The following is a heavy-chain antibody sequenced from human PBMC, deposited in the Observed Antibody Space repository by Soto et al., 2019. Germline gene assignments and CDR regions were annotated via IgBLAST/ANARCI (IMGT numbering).Heavy chain of an antibody. Sequence: ASVKVSCTASVYTFTSYGISWVRQAPGQGLEWMGWISAYNGNTNYAQKLQGRVTMTTDTSTSTAYMELRSLRSDDTAVYYCARVYQPSYSSGGYGMDVWGQGTTVTVSS. CDR1: VYTFTSYG. V-gene: IGHV1-18*01. D-gene: IGHD6-19*01. J-gene: IGHJ6*02. CDR2: ISAYNGNT. CDR3: ARVYQPSYSSGGYGMDV.